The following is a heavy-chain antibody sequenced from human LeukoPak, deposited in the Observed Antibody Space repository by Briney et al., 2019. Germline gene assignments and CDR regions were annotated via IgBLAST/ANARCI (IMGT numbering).Heavy chain of an antibody. J-gene: IGHJ4*02. CDR3: ARGGTLVRDYFDY. Sequence: GESLKISCKSSGYIFTRHWIGWVRQVPGKGLEWMGIIYSDGSDTRYTPSFQGQVTISADKSISTAYLQWSSLKASDTAMYYCARGGTLVRDYFDYWGQGTLVTVSS. CDR1: GYIFTRHW. D-gene: IGHD2-15*01. CDR2: IYSDGSDT. V-gene: IGHV5-51*01.